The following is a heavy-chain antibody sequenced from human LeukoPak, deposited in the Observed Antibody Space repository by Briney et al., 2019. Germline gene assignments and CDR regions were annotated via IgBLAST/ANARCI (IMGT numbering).Heavy chain of an antibody. D-gene: IGHD5-24*01. CDR1: GGSISTYY. J-gene: IGHJ4*02. CDR3: ARGKPDAYNSDYFDY. Sequence: SETLSLTCTVSGGSISTYYWSWIRQPPGKGLEWIGYIYYSGSTNYNPSLKSRVTISVDTSKNQFSLNLSSVTAADTAVYYCARGKPDAYNSDYFDYWGQGTLVTVSS. CDR2: IYYSGST. V-gene: IGHV4-59*01.